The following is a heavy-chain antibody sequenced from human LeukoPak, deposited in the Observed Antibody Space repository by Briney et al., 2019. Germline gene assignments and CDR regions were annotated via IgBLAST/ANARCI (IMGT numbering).Heavy chain of an antibody. CDR2: IFDGGNT. J-gene: IGHJ4*02. CDR3: ARDRKGWIQLDY. D-gene: IGHD5-18*01. CDR1: GGSISSGGYY. Sequence: SETLSLTCTVSGGSISSGGYYWSWIRQHPGKGLEWIGYIFDGGNTYYNPSLKSRVTISVDTSKNQLSLNLTSVTAADTAVFYCARDRKGWIQLDYWGQGTLVTISS. V-gene: IGHV4-31*03.